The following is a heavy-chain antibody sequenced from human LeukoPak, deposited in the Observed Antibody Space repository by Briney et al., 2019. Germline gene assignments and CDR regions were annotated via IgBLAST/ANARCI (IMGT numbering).Heavy chain of an antibody. V-gene: IGHV4-39*01. CDR2: IYYSGST. CDR3: ARHAFNSGSYFTFDY. CDR1: GGSISSSSYY. D-gene: IGHD1-26*01. Sequence: PSETLSLTCTVSGGSISSSSYYWGWIRQPPGKGLEWIGSIYYSGSTYYNPSLKSRVTISVDTSKNQFSLKLSSVTAADTAVYYCARHAFNSGSYFTFDYWGQGTLVTVSS. J-gene: IGHJ4*02.